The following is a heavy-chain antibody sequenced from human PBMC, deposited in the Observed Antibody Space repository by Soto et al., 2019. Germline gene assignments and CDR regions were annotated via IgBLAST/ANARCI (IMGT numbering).Heavy chain of an antibody. CDR2: IYYSGST. CDR1: GGSISSSSYY. V-gene: IGHV4-39*01. CDR3: ASFSTRLWFGELRFGEEGYYFDY. Sequence: QLQLQESGPGLVKPSETLSLTCTVSGGSISSSSYYWGWIRQPPGKGLEWIGSIYYSGSTYYNPSLKSRVTISVDTSKKQFSLKLSSVTAADTAVYYCASFSTRLWFGELRFGEEGYYFDYWGQGTLVTVSS. D-gene: IGHD3-10*01. J-gene: IGHJ4*02.